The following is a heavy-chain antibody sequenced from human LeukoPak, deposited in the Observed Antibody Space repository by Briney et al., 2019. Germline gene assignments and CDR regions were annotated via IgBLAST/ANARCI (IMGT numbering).Heavy chain of an antibody. J-gene: IGHJ4*02. CDR1: GGSISSGGYY. D-gene: IGHD3-22*01. CDR2: IYYSGST. V-gene: IGHV4-31*03. Sequence: SQTLSLTCTVSGGSISSGGYYWSWIRQHPGKGLEWIGYIYYSGSTYYNPSLKSRVTISVDTSKNQFSLKLSSVTAADTAVYYCARDSYYYDSSGYSEYYFDYWGQGTLVTVSS. CDR3: ARDSYYYDSSGYSEYYFDY.